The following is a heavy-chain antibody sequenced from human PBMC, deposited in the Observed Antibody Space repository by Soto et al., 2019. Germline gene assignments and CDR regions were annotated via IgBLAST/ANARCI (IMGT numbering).Heavy chain of an antibody. J-gene: IGHJ4*02. CDR1: GFTFSSYA. V-gene: IGHV3-23*01. CDR3: AKDRYYDSSGYYGY. CDR2: ISGSGGST. D-gene: IGHD3-22*01. Sequence: GGSLRLSCATSGFTFSSYAMSWVRQPPGKGLEWVSVISGSGGSTYYADSVKGRFTFSRDNSKNTLYLQMNSLRAEDTAVYYCAKDRYYDSSGYYGYWGQGTLVTVSS.